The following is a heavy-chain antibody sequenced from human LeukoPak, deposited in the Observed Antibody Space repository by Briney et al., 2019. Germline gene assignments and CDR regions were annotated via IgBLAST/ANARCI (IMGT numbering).Heavy chain of an antibody. D-gene: IGHD5-18*01. CDR2: IRGSGGST. Sequence: PGGSLRLSCAASGFTFDDYGMSWVRQAPGKGLEWVSAIRGSGGSTYYADSVKGRFTISRDNSKNTLYLQMNSLRAEDTAVYYCAKELTGDTGFDYWGQGTLVTVSS. CDR3: AKELTGDTGFDY. V-gene: IGHV3-23*01. CDR1: GFTFDDYG. J-gene: IGHJ4*02.